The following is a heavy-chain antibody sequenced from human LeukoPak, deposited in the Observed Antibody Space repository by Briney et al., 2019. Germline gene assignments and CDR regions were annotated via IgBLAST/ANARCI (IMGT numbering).Heavy chain of an antibody. V-gene: IGHV1-2*02. D-gene: IGHD5-24*01. J-gene: IGHJ4*02. CDR1: GYTFTGYY. CDR3: ARDGTGVYNLVQY. Sequence: APVKVSCKASGYTFTGYYMHWVRQAPGQGLEWMGWINPNSGGTNYAQKFQGRVTMTRDTSISAVYMELSRLRSDVTAVYYCARDGTGVYNLVQYWGQGTLVTVSS. CDR2: INPNSGGT.